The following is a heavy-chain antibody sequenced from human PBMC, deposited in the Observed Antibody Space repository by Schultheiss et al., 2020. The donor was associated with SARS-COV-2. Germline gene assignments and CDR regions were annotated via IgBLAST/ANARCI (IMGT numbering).Heavy chain of an antibody. CDR1: ADTFTRYH. Sequence: ASVKVSCKADADTFTRYHMHWVRQAPGQGLEWMGWINPNSGGTNYAQKFQGRVTMTRDTSISTAYMELSRLRSDDTAVYYCSRIPGAWGWFDPWGQGTLVTVSS. CDR3: SRIPGAWGWFDP. D-gene: IGHD3-16*01. J-gene: IGHJ5*02. CDR2: INPNSGGT. V-gene: IGHV1-2*02.